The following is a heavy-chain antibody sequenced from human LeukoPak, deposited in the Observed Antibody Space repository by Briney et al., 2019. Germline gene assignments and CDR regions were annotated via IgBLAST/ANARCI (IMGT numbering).Heavy chain of an antibody. D-gene: IGHD3-22*01. V-gene: IGHV4-59*11. Sequence: SETLSLTCTVSGVSISSHYWSWVRQPPGKGLEWVGYIYYSGSTNYNPSPKSRVTISVDTSKNQFSLKLSSVTAADTAVYYCARRAGYDSSDNWFDPWGQGTLVTVSS. CDR1: GVSISSHY. CDR2: IYYSGST. J-gene: IGHJ5*02. CDR3: ARRAGYDSSDNWFDP.